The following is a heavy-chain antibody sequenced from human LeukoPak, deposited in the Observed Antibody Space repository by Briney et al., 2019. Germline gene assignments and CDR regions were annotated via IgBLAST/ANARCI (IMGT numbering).Heavy chain of an antibody. CDR2: INPNSGGT. CDR3: ARVPYDFWSGYYTGVVTFDI. Sequence: ASVKVSCKASGYTFTGYYMHWVRQAPGQGLEWMGWINPNSGGTYYAQKFQGRVTMTRDTSISTAYMELSRLRSDDTAVYYCARVPYDFWSGYYTGVVTFDIWGQGTMVTVSS. CDR1: GYTFTGYY. V-gene: IGHV1-2*02. J-gene: IGHJ3*02. D-gene: IGHD3-3*01.